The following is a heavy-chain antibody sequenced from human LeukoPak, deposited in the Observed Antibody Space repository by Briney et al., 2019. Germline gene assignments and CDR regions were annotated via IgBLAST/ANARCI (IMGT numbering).Heavy chain of an antibody. V-gene: IGHV3-33*01. CDR3: ARGPRQWLDYYYYYGMDV. Sequence: GGSLRLSCAASGFSFSSYGMHWVRQAPGKGLEWVAVIWYDGSNKYYADSVKGRFTISRDNSKNTLYLQMNSLRAEDTAVYYCARGPRQWLDYYYYYGMDVWGQGTTVTVSS. CDR1: GFSFSSYG. CDR2: IWYDGSNK. J-gene: IGHJ6*02. D-gene: IGHD6-19*01.